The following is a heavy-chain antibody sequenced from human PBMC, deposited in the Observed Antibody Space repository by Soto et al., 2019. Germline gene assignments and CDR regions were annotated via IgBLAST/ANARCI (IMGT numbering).Heavy chain of an antibody. Sequence: GGSLRLSCAASGFTFSSNAMSWVRQAPGKGLEWVSAISGSGGSTYYADSVKGRFTISRDNSKNTLYLQMNSLRAEDTAVYYCARPLTEVGTLTGYYQNYYYYYYGMDVWGQGTTVTVSS. J-gene: IGHJ6*02. CDR2: ISGSGGST. D-gene: IGHD3-9*01. CDR1: GFTFSSNA. V-gene: IGHV3-23*01. CDR3: ARPLTEVGTLTGYYQNYYYYYYGMDV.